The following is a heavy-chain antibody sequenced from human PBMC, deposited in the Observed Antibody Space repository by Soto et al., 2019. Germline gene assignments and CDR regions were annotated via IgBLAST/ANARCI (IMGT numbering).Heavy chain of an antibody. CDR3: ARHNQVSYGSGSYFTGPFDY. D-gene: IGHD3-10*01. CDR2: IYPGDSDT. CDR1: GYSFTSYW. V-gene: IGHV5-51*01. J-gene: IGHJ4*02. Sequence: PGESLKISCKGSGYSFTSYWIGGVRQMPGKGLEWMGIIYPGDSDTRYSPSFQGQVTISADKSISTAYLQWSSLKASDTAMYYCARHNQVSYGSGSYFTGPFDYWGQGTLVTVSS.